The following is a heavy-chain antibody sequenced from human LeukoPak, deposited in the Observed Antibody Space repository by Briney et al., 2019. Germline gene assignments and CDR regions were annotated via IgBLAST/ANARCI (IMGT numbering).Heavy chain of an antibody. CDR1: GGSISSYY. D-gene: IGHD1-14*01. CDR2: IYDSGGT. V-gene: IGHV4-59*08. Sequence: TSETLSLTCTVYGGSISSYYWSWIRQPPGKGLEWSGNIYDSGGTNSNPSLKSRVTISVDTSKNQFSLKLSSVSAADTAVYYCARRRRDNWYFDLWGRGTLVTVSS. J-gene: IGHJ2*01. CDR3: ARRRRDNWYFDL.